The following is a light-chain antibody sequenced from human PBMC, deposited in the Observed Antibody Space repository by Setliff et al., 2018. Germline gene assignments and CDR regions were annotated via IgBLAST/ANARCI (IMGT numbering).Light chain of an antibody. CDR2: EVT. V-gene: IGLV2-8*01. J-gene: IGLJ2*01. CDR3: SSYAGNNNVI. Sequence: QSVLAQPPSASGSPGQSVTLSCTGSSSDVGAYDYVSWYQQHPGKAPKLLIYEVTKRPSGAPDRFSGSKSGNTASLTVSGLQAEDESHYYCSSYAGNNNVIFGGGTQRTV. CDR1: SSDVGAYDY.